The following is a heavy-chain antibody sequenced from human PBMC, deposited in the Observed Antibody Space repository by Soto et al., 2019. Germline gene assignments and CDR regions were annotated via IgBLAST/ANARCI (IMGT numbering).Heavy chain of an antibody. D-gene: IGHD6-13*01. V-gene: IGHV3-48*01. CDR1: GFTFSSYS. J-gene: IGHJ5*02. Sequence: HPGGSLRLSCAASGFTFSSYSMNWVRQAPGKGLEWVSYISSSSSTIYYADSVKGRFTTSRDNAKNSLYLQMNSLRAEDTAVYYCARVIAAAVNWFDPWGQGTLVTVSS. CDR3: ARVIAAAVNWFDP. CDR2: ISSSSSTI.